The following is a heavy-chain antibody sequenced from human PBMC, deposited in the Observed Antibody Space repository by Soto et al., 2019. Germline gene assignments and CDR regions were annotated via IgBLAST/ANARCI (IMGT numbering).Heavy chain of an antibody. V-gene: IGHV3-30*04. Sequence: QVQLVESGGGVVQPGRSLRLSCAASGFTFSNYPIHWVRQAPGKGLEWVAVISFDGNNQYYADSVRGRFTISRDNSKNTVSLQMNSLTPEDTAVYYCARDPYFDYWGQGTLVTVPS. CDR1: GFTFSNYP. J-gene: IGHJ4*02. CDR3: ARDPYFDY. CDR2: ISFDGNNQ.